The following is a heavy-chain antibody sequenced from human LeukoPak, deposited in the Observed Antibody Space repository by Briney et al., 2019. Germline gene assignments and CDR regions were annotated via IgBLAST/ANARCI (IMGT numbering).Heavy chain of an antibody. CDR1: GGSFSGYY. J-gene: IGHJ4*02. CDR3: ASSPRGSLDY. CDR2: INHSGST. Sequence: PSETLSLTCAVYGGSFSGYYWSWIRQPPGKGLEWIGEINHSGSTNYNPSLKSRVTISVDTSKNQFSLKLSSVTAADTAVYYCASSPRGSLDYWGQGTLVTVSS. V-gene: IGHV4-34*01.